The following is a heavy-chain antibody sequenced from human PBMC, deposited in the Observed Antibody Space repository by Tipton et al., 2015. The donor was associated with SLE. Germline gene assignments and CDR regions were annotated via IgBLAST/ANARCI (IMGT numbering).Heavy chain of an antibody. D-gene: IGHD6-19*01. CDR3: ARDSGAGSGMDV. V-gene: IGHV4-59*01. Sequence: TLSLTCTVSGGSISSNYWSWIRQPPGKGLEWIGYIDYSGSTNYNPSLKSRVTIPGDTSRNQFSLNLSSATAADTAVYFCARDSGAGSGMDVWGQGTTVTISS. CDR1: GGSISSNY. J-gene: IGHJ6*02. CDR2: IDYSGST.